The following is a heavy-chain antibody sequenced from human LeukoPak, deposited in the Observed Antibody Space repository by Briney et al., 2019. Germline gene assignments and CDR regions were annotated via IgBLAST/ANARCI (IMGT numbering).Heavy chain of an antibody. CDR3: ARSRVTPRYFDY. Sequence: SVKVSCKAPGGTFSSYAISWVRQAPGQGLEWMGGIIPIFGTANYAQKFQGRVTITTDESTSTAYMELSSLRSEDTAVYYCARSRVTPRYFDYWGQGTLVTVSS. J-gene: IGHJ4*02. CDR2: IIPIFGTA. D-gene: IGHD4-23*01. V-gene: IGHV1-69*05. CDR1: GGTFSSYA.